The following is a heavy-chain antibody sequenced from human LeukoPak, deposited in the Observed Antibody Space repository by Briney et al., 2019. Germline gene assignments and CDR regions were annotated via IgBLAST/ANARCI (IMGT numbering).Heavy chain of an antibody. D-gene: IGHD3-9*01. V-gene: IGHV3-23*01. CDR2: ISGSGGST. J-gene: IGHJ4*02. CDR3: ARGGYDILTGYRSDY. Sequence: AGGSLRLSCAASGFTFSSYAMSRVRQAPGKGLEWVSAISGSGGSTYYADSVKGRFTISRDNSKNTLYLQMNSLRAEDTAVYYCARGGYDILTGYRSDYWGQGTLVTVSS. CDR1: GFTFSSYA.